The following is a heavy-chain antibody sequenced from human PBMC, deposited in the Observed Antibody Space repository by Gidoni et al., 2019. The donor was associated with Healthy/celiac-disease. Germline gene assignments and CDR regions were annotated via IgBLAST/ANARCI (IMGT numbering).Heavy chain of an antibody. Sequence: EVQLVESEGGLVKPGGSLRLSCAASGFTFSSYSMNWVRQAPGKGLEWVSSISSSSSYIYYADSVKGRFTISRDNAKNSLYLQMNSLRAEDTAVYYCARDFGVGATGSPFDYWGQGTLVTVSS. CDR3: ARDFGVGATGSPFDY. V-gene: IGHV3-21*01. CDR2: ISSSSSYI. D-gene: IGHD3-3*01. CDR1: GFTFSSYS. J-gene: IGHJ4*02.